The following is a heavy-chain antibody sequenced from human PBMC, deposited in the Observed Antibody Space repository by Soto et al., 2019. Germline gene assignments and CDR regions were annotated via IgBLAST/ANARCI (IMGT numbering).Heavy chain of an antibody. CDR1: GFTFDDYA. CDR3: AKARGVILYDAFDI. J-gene: IGHJ3*02. Sequence: GGSLRLSCAASGFTFDDYAMHWVRQAPGKGLEWVSGISWNSGSIGYADSVKGRFTISRDNAKNSLYLQMNSLRAEDTALYYCAKARGVILYDAFDIWGQGTMVTVSS. D-gene: IGHD3-10*01. V-gene: IGHV3-9*01. CDR2: ISWNSGSI.